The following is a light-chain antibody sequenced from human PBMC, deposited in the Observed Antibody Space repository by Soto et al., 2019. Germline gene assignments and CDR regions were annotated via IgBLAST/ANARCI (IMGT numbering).Light chain of an antibody. CDR2: DAS. J-gene: IGKJ5*01. CDR1: QSVSSN. V-gene: IGKV3-11*01. Sequence: EIVMTQSPATLSVSPGERATLFCRASQSVSSNHLAWYQQKPGQAPRLLIYDASNRATGIPARFSGGGSGTDFTLTIDNLEPEDFAIYYCQQRSNWPPITFGQGTRLEIK. CDR3: QQRSNWPPIT.